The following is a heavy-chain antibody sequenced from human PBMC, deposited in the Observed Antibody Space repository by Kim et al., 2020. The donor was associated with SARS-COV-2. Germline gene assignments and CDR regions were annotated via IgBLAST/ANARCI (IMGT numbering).Heavy chain of an antibody. CDR1: GFTVSSNY. Sequence: GGSLRLSCAASGFTVSSNYMSWVRQAPGKGLEWVSVIYSGGSTYYADSVKGRFTISRHNSKNTLYLQMNSLRAEDTAVYYCARDSSWYSSDYAFDIWGQGTMVTVSS. CDR3: ARDSSWYSSDYAFDI. J-gene: IGHJ3*02. CDR2: IYSGGST. D-gene: IGHD6-13*01. V-gene: IGHV3-53*04.